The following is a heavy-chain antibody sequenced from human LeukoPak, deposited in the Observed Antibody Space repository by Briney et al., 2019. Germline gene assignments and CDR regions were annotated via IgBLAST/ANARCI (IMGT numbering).Heavy chain of an antibody. Sequence: GGSLRLSCAASGFIFSNYAMSWVRQAPGKGLEWVSGVSASGASTYSEDSVKGRFIISRDNSKNTVFLQMNSLRAEDTAVYHCARQHTGWYVDYWGQGILVTVSS. CDR3: ARQHTGWYVDY. V-gene: IGHV3-23*01. CDR2: VSASGAST. J-gene: IGHJ4*02. CDR1: GFIFSNYA. D-gene: IGHD6-19*01.